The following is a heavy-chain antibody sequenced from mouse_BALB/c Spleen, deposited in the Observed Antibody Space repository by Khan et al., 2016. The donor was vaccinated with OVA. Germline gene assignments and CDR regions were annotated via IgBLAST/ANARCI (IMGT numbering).Heavy chain of an antibody. CDR2: INPSNGGT. CDR1: GYSFTSYY. Sequence: LVESGAELVKPGASVRLSCTASGYSFTSYYLYWVKQRPGQDLEWIGDINPSNGGTNFNEKFKNKATLTVDKSSSTAYIQLNSLTSEDSAVYYCTRSGYGSFAYWGQGTLVTVSA. D-gene: IGHD2-2*01. V-gene: IGHV1S81*02. J-gene: IGHJ3*01. CDR3: TRSGYGSFAY.